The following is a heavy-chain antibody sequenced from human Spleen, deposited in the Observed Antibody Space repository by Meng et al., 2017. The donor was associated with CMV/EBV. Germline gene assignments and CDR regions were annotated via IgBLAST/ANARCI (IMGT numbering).Heavy chain of an antibody. V-gene: IGHV3-74*01. D-gene: IGHD3-10*01. Sequence: LSRGSSKFTLSDSWTQWIRQAPGRGLVWISRVDREGNTINYASSVRGRFTISRDYAKNTLYLQMNSLRAEDTAVYYCAKDFGGPHDSWGQGTLVTVSS. CDR1: KFTLSDSW. CDR2: VDREGNTI. CDR3: AKDFGGPHDS. J-gene: IGHJ4*02.